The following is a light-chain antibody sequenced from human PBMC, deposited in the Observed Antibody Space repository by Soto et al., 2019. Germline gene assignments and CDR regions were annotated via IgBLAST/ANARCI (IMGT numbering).Light chain of an antibody. V-gene: IGKV1-6*01. CDR2: AAS. J-gene: IGKJ1*01. CDR3: LQDYNYPKT. Sequence: AIRLTQSPSSLSASVGDRVTITCRASQGIRDDLGWYQQKPGKAPKLLIYAASSLQIGVPSRFSGSGSGTDFTLTILSLQPEDFATYYCLQDYNYPKTFGQGTKVDI. CDR1: QGIRDD.